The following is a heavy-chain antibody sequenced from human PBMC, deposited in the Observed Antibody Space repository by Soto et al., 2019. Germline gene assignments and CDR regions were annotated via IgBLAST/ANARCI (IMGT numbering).Heavy chain of an antibody. CDR2: IYNGGRT. Sequence: PSETLSLTCTVSGDSISSDGYHWSWIRQSPGKGLEWIGYIYNGGRTFYRPSLESRINMSLDATKNSYSLRLTSVTAADMAVYYCARAPVGMDSINFFDHWGQGILVTVS. CDR1: GDSISSDGYH. V-gene: IGHV4-30-4*01. J-gene: IGHJ4*02. D-gene: IGHD2-8*01. CDR3: ARAPVGMDSINFFDH.